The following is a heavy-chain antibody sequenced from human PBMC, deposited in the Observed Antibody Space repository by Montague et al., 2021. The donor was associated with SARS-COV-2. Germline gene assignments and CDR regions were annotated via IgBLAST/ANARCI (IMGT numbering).Heavy chain of an antibody. CDR3: ARHAYGDIDGLYEGYFDY. V-gene: IGHV3-23*01. CDR1: VFTFSSYA. Sequence: SLRLSCAASVFTFSSYAMSWVRQAPGKGLEWVSAISGSVCSTYYADSAKGRFTISSDNSKNTLYLQMNTLRAEDTAEYYCARHAYGDIDGLYEGYFDYWGQGTLVTVSS. CDR2: ISGSVCST. J-gene: IGHJ4*02. D-gene: IGHD3-9*01.